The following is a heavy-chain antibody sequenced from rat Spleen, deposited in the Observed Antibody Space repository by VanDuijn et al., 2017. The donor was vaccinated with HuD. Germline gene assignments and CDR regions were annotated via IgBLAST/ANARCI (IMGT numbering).Heavy chain of an antibody. CDR1: GFTFNNYW. J-gene: IGHJ3*01. CDR2: ITNAAGKV. D-gene: IGHD1-6*01. CDR3: TTYSDYATSPFAY. Sequence: EVHLVESGGGQVQPGRSLKLSCVASGFTFNNYWMTWIRQAPGKGLEWVASITNAAGKVYYPDSVKGRFTISRDNAKSTLYLQMGSLRSEDTATYYCTTYSDYATSPFAYWGRGTLVTVSS. V-gene: IGHV5-31*01.